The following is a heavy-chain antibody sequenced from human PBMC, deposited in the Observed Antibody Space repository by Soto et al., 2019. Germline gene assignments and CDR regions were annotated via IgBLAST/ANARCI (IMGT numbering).Heavy chain of an antibody. V-gene: IGHV3-48*02. CDR3: ARDGYRFVYCSSASCYADY. CDR2: ISSSSSTI. J-gene: IGHJ4*02. D-gene: IGHD2-2*01. Sequence: GGSLRLSCAASGFTFSSYSMNWVRQAPGKGLEWVSYISSSSSTIYYADSVKGRFTISRDNAKNSLYLQMNSMRDEDTAVYYCARDGYRFVYCSSASCYADYWCQGILVTVS. CDR1: GFTFSSYS.